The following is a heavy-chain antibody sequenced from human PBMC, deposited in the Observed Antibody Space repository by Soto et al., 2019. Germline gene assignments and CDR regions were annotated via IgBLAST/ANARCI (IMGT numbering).Heavy chain of an antibody. J-gene: IGHJ3*02. Sequence: QVQLVESGGGVVQPGRSLRLSCAASGFTFSAYTMHWVRQPPGKGLEWVAVIAYDGNNERYTDPVKGRFTVSRDNSKSTLYLQMNSLKSEDKAVYYCAREGYRGRSDGFDIWGQGTMVTVSS. D-gene: IGHD1-26*01. CDR2: IAYDGNNE. CDR1: GFTFSAYT. CDR3: AREGYRGRSDGFDI. V-gene: IGHV3-30-3*01.